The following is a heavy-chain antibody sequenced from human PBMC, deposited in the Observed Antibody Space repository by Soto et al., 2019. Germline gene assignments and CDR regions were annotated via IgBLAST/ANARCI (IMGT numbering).Heavy chain of an antibody. CDR1: GFTVSSNY. J-gene: IGHJ3*02. Sequence: EVQLVETGGGLIQPGGSLRLSCAASGFTVSSNYMSWVRQAPGKGLEWVSVIYSGGSTYYADSVKGRFTISRDNSNNTLYLQMNSLRALDTAVYYCARASLWGAFDIWGQGTMVTVSS. CDR3: ARASLWGAFDI. CDR2: IYSGGST. D-gene: IGHD3-16*01. V-gene: IGHV3-53*02.